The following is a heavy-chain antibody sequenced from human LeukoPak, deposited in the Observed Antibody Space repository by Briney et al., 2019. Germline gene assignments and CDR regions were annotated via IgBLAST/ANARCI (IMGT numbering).Heavy chain of an antibody. CDR2: LNSDGSTT. V-gene: IGHV3-74*01. CDR3: ARESWGGLDY. Sequence: GGSLRLSCAASGFTFSNYWMHWVRQAPGEGLMWLSCLNSDGSTTAYAGSVKGRFTISRDNAKNTLYLQMNTLRAEDTAVYYCARESWGGLDYWGQGTLVTVSS. D-gene: IGHD3-16*01. CDR1: GFTFSNYW. J-gene: IGHJ4*02.